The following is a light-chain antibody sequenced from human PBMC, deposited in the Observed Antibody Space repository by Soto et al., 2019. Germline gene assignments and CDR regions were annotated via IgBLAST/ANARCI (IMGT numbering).Light chain of an antibody. CDR3: QQYGSSPWT. V-gene: IGKV3-20*01. CDR2: GSS. Sequence: VLPQSPGTLSLSPGERATLSCRASQTLSSRHLAWYQQKPGQAPRLLIYGSSSRATDIPDRFSGRGSGADFTLTISRLEPEEFALYYCQQYGSSPWTFGQGTKVDIK. CDR1: QTLSSRH. J-gene: IGKJ1*01.